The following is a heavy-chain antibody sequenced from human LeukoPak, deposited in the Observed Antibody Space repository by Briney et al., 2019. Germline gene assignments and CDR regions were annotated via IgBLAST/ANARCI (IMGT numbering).Heavy chain of an antibody. Sequence: PSETLSLTCTVSGVSINDYFWNWIRQTPGKGLEWIGYTHHRGNTNYNSSLKSRVTISVDTPKNQFSLKLSSVTAADTAVYYCARGAGYSYGYRFDYWGQGTLVTVSS. D-gene: IGHD5-18*01. V-gene: IGHV4-4*09. J-gene: IGHJ4*02. CDR3: ARGAGYSYGYRFDY. CDR2: THHRGNT. CDR1: GVSINDYF.